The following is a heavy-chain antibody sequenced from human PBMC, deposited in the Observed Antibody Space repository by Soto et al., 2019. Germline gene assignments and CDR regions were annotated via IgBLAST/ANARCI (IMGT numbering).Heavy chain of an antibody. Sequence: SETLSLTCTVSGVSISSGDYYWSWIRQTPGKGLEWIGYIYYSGSTNYNPSLKSRVTISVDTSKNQFSLKLSSVTAADTAVYYCARGQRGPYYFDYWGQGTLVTVSS. CDR3: ARGQRGPYYFDY. J-gene: IGHJ4*02. CDR2: IYYSGST. CDR1: GVSISSGDYY. D-gene: IGHD3-10*01. V-gene: IGHV4-61*08.